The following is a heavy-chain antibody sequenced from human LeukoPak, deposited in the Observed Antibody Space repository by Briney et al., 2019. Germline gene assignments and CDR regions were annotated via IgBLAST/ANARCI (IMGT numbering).Heavy chain of an antibody. Sequence: PGGSLRPSCAASGFTFSSYSMNWVRQAPGKGLEWVSSISSSSSYIYYADSVKGRFTISRDNAKNSLYLQMNSLRAEDTAVYYCARELGLAAAPCDYWGQGTLVTVSS. D-gene: IGHD6-13*01. J-gene: IGHJ4*02. CDR1: GFTFSSYS. CDR2: ISSSSSYI. CDR3: ARELGLAAAPCDY. V-gene: IGHV3-21*01.